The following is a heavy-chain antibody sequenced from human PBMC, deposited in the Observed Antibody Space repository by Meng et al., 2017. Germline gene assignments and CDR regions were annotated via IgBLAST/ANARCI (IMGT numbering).Heavy chain of an antibody. D-gene: IGHD2-15*01. Sequence: ASVKVSCKASGYTFTGYYMHWVRQAPGQGLEWMGWINPNSGGTNYAQKFQGRVTMTRDTSISTAYMELSRLRSDDTAVYYCASGDFCSGGSCYFPSDYWGQGTLVTVSS. J-gene: IGHJ4*02. CDR1: GYTFTGYY. V-gene: IGHV1-2*02. CDR2: INPNSGGT. CDR3: ASGDFCSGGSCYFPSDY.